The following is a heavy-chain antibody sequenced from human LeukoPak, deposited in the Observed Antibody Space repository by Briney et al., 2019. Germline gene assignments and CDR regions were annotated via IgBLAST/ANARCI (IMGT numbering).Heavy chain of an antibody. CDR3: ARGLRPNYYYYYMDV. V-gene: IGHV4-34*01. Sequence: SETLSLTCAVYGGSFSGYYWSWIRQPPGKGLEWIGEINHSGSTNYNPSLKSRVTISVDTSKNQFSLKLSSVTAADTAVYYCARGLRPNYYYYYMDVWGKGTKVTVSS. D-gene: IGHD3-16*01. J-gene: IGHJ6*03. CDR2: INHSGST. CDR1: GGSFSGYY.